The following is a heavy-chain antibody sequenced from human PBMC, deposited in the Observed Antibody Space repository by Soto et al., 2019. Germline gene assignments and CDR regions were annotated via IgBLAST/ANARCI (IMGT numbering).Heavy chain of an antibody. Sequence: GTLSLTCTVSGGSISDISYCWGWIRQPPGKGLQWIGCMFYSGATYYNPSLKNRVTLSVDTSNNEFSLKLVSVTAPDTAVYYCARHKSGSDWLDPWGQGTLVTVSS. CDR2: MFYSGAT. J-gene: IGHJ5*02. CDR1: GGSISDISYC. D-gene: IGHD2-15*01. CDR3: ARHKSGSDWLDP. V-gene: IGHV4-39*01.